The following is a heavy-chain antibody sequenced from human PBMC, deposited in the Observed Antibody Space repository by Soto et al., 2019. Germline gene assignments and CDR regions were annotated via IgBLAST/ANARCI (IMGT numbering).Heavy chain of an antibody. J-gene: IGHJ4*02. D-gene: IGHD3-16*02. CDR3: TTDDYIWGSDSYRWAY. CDR1: GFSFKNYW. CDR2: VLSKADGGET. Sequence: GGSLRLSCAASGFSFKNYWMNWVRQAPGKGLEWIARVLSKADGGETDYAAPVKDRFTISRDDSRNTLHLQMNSLRTEDTAVYYCTTDDYIWGSDSYRWAYWGQGALVTVAS. V-gene: IGHV3-15*01.